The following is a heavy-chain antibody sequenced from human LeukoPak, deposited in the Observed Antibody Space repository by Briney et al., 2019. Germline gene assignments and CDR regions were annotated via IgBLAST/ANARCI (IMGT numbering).Heavy chain of an antibody. J-gene: IGHJ4*02. CDR3: ARGDPSHNNYYFDY. D-gene: IGHD2-21*02. V-gene: IGHV1-2*02. CDR1: GYTFTGYY. CDR2: INPNSGGT. Sequence: ASVKVSCKASGYTFTGYYMHWVRQAPGQGLERMGWINPNSGGTNYAQKFQGRVTMTRDTSISTAYMELSRLRSDDTAVYYCARGDPSHNNYYFDYWGQGTLVTVSS.